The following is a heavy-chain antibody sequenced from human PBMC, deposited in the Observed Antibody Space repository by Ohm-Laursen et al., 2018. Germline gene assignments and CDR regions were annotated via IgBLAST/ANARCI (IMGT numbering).Heavy chain of an antibody. CDR1: GGSISSYY. CDR2: IYPSGIT. Sequence: SDTLSLTCTVSGGSISSYYWSWIRQPAGKGLEWIGRIYPSGITNYSPSLKSRVTMSVDTSKNQFSLMLTSVTAADTAFYYCARRDAFDIWGQGIMVIVSS. J-gene: IGHJ3*02. V-gene: IGHV4-4*07. CDR3: ARRDAFDI.